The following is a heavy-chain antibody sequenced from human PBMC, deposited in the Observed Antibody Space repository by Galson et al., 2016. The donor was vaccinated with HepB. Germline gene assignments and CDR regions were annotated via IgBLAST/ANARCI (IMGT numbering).Heavy chain of an antibody. CDR1: GFTFNIYA. Sequence: SLRLSCAASGFTFNIYAMSWVRQAPGKGLEWVSSVIGSGGSKYFADSVRGRFTISRDHSKNTLYPQMNSLSAEDTAVYYCARHKGVETAIFDYWGQGTLVTVSS. D-gene: IGHD2-21*02. J-gene: IGHJ4*02. V-gene: IGHV3-23*01. CDR3: ARHKGVETAIFDY. CDR2: VIGSGGSK.